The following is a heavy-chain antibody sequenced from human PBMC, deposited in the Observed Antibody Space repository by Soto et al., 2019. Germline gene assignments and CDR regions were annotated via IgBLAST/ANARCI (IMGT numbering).Heavy chain of an antibody. J-gene: IGHJ4*02. V-gene: IGHV4-59*01. D-gene: IGHD2-15*01. CDR2: IYYNGIT. CDR3: ARGRGGCYFYDY. Sequence: SETLSLTCTVSGGFMTNYYWNWIRQTPGKAPEWIAYIYYNGITNYNPSLKSRVTISVDTPKNQFSLKLNSVTAADTAMYYCARGRGGCYFYDYWGQGALVTVSS. CDR1: GGFMTNYY.